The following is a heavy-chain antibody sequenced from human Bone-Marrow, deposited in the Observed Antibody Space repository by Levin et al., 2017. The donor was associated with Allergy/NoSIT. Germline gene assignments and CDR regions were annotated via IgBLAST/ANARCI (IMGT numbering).Heavy chain of an antibody. CDR1: GYTFSSYY. D-gene: IGHD6-13*01. J-gene: IGHJ4*02. Sequence: GASVKVSCKASGYTFSSYYIHWMRQAPGQGLAWMGVINPSSGFTNYAQKFQGRVTMTRDTSTSTVYMEMSSLRSDDTAIYFCAGGDSSSWFLLYDYWGQGTLVTVSS. CDR3: AGGDSSSWFLLYDY. V-gene: IGHV1-46*03. CDR2: INPSSGFT.